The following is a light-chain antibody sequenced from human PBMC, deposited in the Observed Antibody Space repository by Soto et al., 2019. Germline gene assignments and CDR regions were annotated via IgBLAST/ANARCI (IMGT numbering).Light chain of an antibody. Sequence: EIVLTQSRATLSVSPGERATLSCRASQSVGSNLAWYQQKPGQAPRLLIYGASTRATGIPARFSGSGSGTEFTLIISSLQSEDSAVYHCQQYNNWPPITFGQGTRLEIK. CDR2: GAS. J-gene: IGKJ5*01. CDR3: QQYNNWPPIT. V-gene: IGKV3-15*01. CDR1: QSVGSN.